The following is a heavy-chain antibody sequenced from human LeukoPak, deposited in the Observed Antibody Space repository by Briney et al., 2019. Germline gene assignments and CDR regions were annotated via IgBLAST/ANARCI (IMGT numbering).Heavy chain of an antibody. CDR1: GYTFTSYG. J-gene: IGHJ4*02. V-gene: IGHV1-18*01. D-gene: IGHD3-3*01. Sequence: ASVKVSCKASGYTFTSYGITWMRQARGQGLEWMGWISTNNGNTNYVQKFQGRVTMTTDTSTSTAYMELRSLTSDDTAVYYCARDLEFPDYWGQGTLVTVSS. CDR2: ISTNNGNT. CDR3: ARDLEFPDY.